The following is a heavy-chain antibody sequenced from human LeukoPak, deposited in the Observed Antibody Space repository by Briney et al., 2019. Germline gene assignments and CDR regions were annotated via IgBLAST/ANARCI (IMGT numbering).Heavy chain of an antibody. J-gene: IGHJ3*02. Sequence: SETLSLTCTVSGYSISSGYYWGWIRQPPGKGLEWIGSIYHSGSTYYNPSLKRRVTISADTSKNQFSLKLSSVTAADTAVYYCARWLERDAFDIWGQGTMVTVSS. CDR1: GYSISSGYY. CDR2: IYHSGST. V-gene: IGHV4-38-2*02. CDR3: ARWLERDAFDI. D-gene: IGHD1-1*01.